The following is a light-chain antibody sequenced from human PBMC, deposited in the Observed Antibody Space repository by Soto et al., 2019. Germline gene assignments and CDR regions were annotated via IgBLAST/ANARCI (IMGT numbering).Light chain of an antibody. CDR1: QSVNSS. CDR3: QQRSSWPT. J-gene: IGKJ2*01. V-gene: IGKV3-11*01. CDR2: DTS. Sequence: EIVLTQSPATLSLSPGERATLSCRASQSVNSSLAWYQQKCGQAPRLLIYDTSNRATGIPDRFSGSGSGTDFTLTISSLETEDFAVYYCQQRSSWPTFGQGTRLEIK.